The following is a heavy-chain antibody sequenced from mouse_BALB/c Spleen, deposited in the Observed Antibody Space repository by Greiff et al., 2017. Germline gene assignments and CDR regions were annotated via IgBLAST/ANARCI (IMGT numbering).Heavy chain of an antibody. CDR1: GYTFTSYV. V-gene: IGHV1-14*01. CDR3: AREAVVADYYAMDY. D-gene: IGHD1-1*01. Sequence: EVQLQQSGPELVKPGASVKMSCKASGYTFTSYVMHWVKQKPGQGLEWIGYINPYNDGTKYNEKFKGKATLTSDKSSSTAYMELSSLTSEDSAVYYCAREAVVADYYAMDYWGQGTSVTVSA. CDR2: INPYNDGT. J-gene: IGHJ4*01.